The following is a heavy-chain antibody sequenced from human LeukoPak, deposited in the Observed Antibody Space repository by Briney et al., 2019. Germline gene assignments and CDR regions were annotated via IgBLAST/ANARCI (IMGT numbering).Heavy chain of an antibody. CDR1: GYDFTSVG. CDR2: ISPYNGNT. V-gene: IGHV1-18*01. D-gene: IGHD6-19*01. CDR3: ARAGPGSGWYFDY. Sequence: GASVKVSCKASGYDFTSVGITWVRRAPGQGLEWMGWISPYNGNTRYAQKFQGRVAMTTDTSTTTDYMELRGLRFNDTAVYYCARAGPGSGWYFDYWGQGTLVTVSS. J-gene: IGHJ4*02.